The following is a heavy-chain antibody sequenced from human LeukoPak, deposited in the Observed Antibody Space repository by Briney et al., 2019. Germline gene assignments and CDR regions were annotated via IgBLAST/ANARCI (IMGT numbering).Heavy chain of an antibody. V-gene: IGHV1-69*05. D-gene: IGHD3-10*01. J-gene: IGHJ4*02. CDR2: IIPIFGTA. CDR3: ARDNRKEAYYYGSGSYHELDY. CDR1: GYTFTSYD. Sequence: GASVKVSCKASGYTFTSYDISWVRQAPGQGLEWMGRIIPIFGTANYAQKFQGRVTITTDESTSTAYMELSSLRSEDTAVYYCARDNRKEAYYYGSGSYHELDYWGQGTLVTVSS.